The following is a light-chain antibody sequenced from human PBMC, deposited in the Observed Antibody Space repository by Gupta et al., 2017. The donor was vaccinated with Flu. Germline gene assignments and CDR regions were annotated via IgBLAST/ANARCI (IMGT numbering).Light chain of an antibody. Sequence: QSVLTQPPSVSAAPGQKVTISCSGSTSNVGNNFVSWYKQLPGAAPKLIIYENAKRTSGIPDRFSGSKYGTSATLDVTGLQTGDEADYYWDPGDSSRSDGVFGGGTKLTVL. CDR1: TSNVGNNF. J-gene: IGLJ3*02. V-gene: IGLV1-51*01. CDR3: DPGDSSRSDGV. CDR2: ENA.